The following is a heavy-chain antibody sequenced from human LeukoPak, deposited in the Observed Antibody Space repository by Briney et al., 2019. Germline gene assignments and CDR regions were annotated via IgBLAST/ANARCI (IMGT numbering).Heavy chain of an antibody. J-gene: IGHJ4*02. D-gene: IGHD6-19*01. CDR3: ASTIGAVAGTDYFDY. V-gene: IGHV4-38-2*02. CDR1: GYSISSSYY. Sequence: SETLSLTCTVSGYSISSSYYWDWIRQPPGKGLEWIGSIYYGGSTYYNPSLKSRVTISVDKSKNQFSLKLSSVTAADTAVYYCASTIGAVAGTDYFDYWGQGTLVTVSS. CDR2: IYYGGST.